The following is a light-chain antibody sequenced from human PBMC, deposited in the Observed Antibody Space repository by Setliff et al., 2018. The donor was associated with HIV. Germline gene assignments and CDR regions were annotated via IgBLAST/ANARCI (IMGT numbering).Light chain of an antibody. CDR1: QSISSY. J-gene: IGKJ1*01. Sequence: DIQMTQSPSSLSASVGDRVTITCRASQSISSYLNWYQQKPGKAPSLLIYAASSLQSGVPSRFSGSGSGTDFTLTISSLQPEDFATYYCQQSYRTPPTFGQGTKVDIK. CDR2: AAS. CDR3: QQSYRTPPT. V-gene: IGKV1-39*01.